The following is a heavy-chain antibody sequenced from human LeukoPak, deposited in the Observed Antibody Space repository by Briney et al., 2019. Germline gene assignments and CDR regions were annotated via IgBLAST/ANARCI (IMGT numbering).Heavy chain of an antibody. Sequence: ESGPTLVKPTQTLTLTCSFSGFSLTTSGVGVGWIRQPPGKALEWLALIYWDDDKRYIPSLKSRPTITKDTPKNQVVLTMPNMDPVDTATYYCSHRGVLIPYFDYWGQGALVTVSS. V-gene: IGHV2-5*02. CDR1: GFSLTTSGVG. CDR3: SHRGVLIPYFDY. CDR2: IYWDDDK. J-gene: IGHJ4*02. D-gene: IGHD3-16*01.